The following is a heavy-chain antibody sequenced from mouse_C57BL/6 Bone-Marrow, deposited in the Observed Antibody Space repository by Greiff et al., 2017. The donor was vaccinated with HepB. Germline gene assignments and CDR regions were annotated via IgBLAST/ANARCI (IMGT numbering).Heavy chain of an antibody. J-gene: IGHJ3*01. CDR1: GYSITSGYY. Sequence: EVQLVESGPGLVKPSQSLSLTCSVTGYSITSGYYWNWIRQFPGNKLEWMGYISYDGSNNYNPSLKNRISITRDTSKNQFFLKLNSVTTEDTATYYCAREGAWDYLVFAYWGQGTLVTVSA. CDR3: AREGAWDYLVFAY. CDR2: ISYDGSN. D-gene: IGHD1-1*01. V-gene: IGHV3-6*01.